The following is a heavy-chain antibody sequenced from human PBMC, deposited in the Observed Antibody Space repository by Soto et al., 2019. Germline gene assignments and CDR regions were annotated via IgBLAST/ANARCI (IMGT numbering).Heavy chain of an antibody. Sequence: EVQLLESGGGLVQPGGSLRLSCAASGFTFSTYAMSWVRQAPGKGLEWVSAISGSGGSTYFADSVKGRFTISRDNSKNTLYLQMNSLRAEDTAVYYCAKDLVGGYDFWSGYYYCGLDVWGQGTTVTVSS. CDR2: ISGSGGST. V-gene: IGHV3-23*01. CDR1: GFTFSTYA. D-gene: IGHD3-3*01. J-gene: IGHJ6*02. CDR3: AKDLVGGYDFWSGYYYCGLDV.